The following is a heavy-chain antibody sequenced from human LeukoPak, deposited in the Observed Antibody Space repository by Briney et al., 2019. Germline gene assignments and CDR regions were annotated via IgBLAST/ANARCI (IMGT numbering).Heavy chain of an antibody. D-gene: IGHD6-19*01. J-gene: IGHJ4*02. CDR1: GFTFSSYA. V-gene: IGHV3-30*04. CDR2: ISYDGSNK. Sequence: PGRSLRLSCAASGFTFSSYAMHWVRQAPGKGLEGVAVISYDGSNKYYADSVKGRFTISRDNSKNTLYLQMNSLRAEDTAVYYCARDRDSSGWFEPFDYWGQGTLVTVSS. CDR3: ARDRDSSGWFEPFDY.